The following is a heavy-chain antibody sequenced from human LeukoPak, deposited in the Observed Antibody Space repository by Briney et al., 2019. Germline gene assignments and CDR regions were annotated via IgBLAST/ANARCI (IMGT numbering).Heavy chain of an antibody. CDR2: IYYSGST. D-gene: IGHD7-27*01. CDR3: ARELLTGNFDY. V-gene: IGHV4-31*03. CDR1: GGSISSSSYY. Sequence: PSETLSLTCTVSGGSISSSSYYWGWIRQPPRKGLEWIGYIYYSGSTYYNPSLKSRVTISVDTSKNQFSLKLSSVTAADTAVYYCARELLTGNFDYWGQGTLVTVSS. J-gene: IGHJ4*02.